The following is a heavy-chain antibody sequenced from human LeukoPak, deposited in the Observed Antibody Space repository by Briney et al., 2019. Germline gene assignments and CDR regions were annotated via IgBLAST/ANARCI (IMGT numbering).Heavy chain of an antibody. Sequence: ASVKVSCKASGYTFTSHFMHWVRQAPGQGLEWMGIINPRGGSTSYTQKFQGRVTITRNTSISTAYMELSSLRSEDTAVYYCARGSNDYNYYYYMDVWGKGTTVTVSS. V-gene: IGHV1-46*01. J-gene: IGHJ6*03. CDR2: INPRGGST. D-gene: IGHD4/OR15-4a*01. CDR3: ARGSNDYNYYYYMDV. CDR1: GYTFTSHF.